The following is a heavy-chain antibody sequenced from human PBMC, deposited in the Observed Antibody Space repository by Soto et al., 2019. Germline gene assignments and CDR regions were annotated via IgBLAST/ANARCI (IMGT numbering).Heavy chain of an antibody. CDR2: ISAYNGNT. Sequence: GASVKVSCKASGYTFTSYGISWVRQAPGQGLEWMGWISAYNGNTNYAQKLQGRVTMTTDTSTSTAYMELRSLRSDDTAVYYCARNPYYDYIWGSYRAPNWFDPWGQGTLVTVSS. J-gene: IGHJ5*02. V-gene: IGHV1-18*01. CDR1: GYTFTSYG. CDR3: ARNPYYDYIWGSYRAPNWFDP. D-gene: IGHD3-16*02.